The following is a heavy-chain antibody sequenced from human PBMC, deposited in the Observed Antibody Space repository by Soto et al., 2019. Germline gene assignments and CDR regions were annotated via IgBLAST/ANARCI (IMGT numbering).Heavy chain of an antibody. CDR1: GYTFTSYY. Sequence: VKVSCKASGYTFTSYYMHWVRQAPGQGLEWMGIINPSGGSTSYAQKFQGRVTMTRDTSTSTVYMELSSLRSEDTAVYYCAKVGRIAAARLIDFDYWGQGTLVTVSS. D-gene: IGHD6-13*01. CDR2: INPSGGST. J-gene: IGHJ4*02. CDR3: AKVGRIAAARLIDFDY. V-gene: IGHV1-46*01.